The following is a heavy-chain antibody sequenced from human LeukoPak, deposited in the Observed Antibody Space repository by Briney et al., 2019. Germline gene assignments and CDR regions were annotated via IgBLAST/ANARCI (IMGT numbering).Heavy chain of an antibody. D-gene: IGHD3-10*01. J-gene: IGHJ4*02. V-gene: IGHV3-49*04. CDR1: GFTFGDFA. CDR3: TRDTGLLWFGELSY. CDR2: IRSKAYGGTT. Sequence: QTGGSLRLSCTASGFTFGDFAMSWVRQAPGKGLEWVGFIRSKAYGGTTEYAASVKGRFTISRDDSKSIAYLQMNSLKTEDTAVYYCTRDTGLLWFGELSYWGQGTLVTVSS.